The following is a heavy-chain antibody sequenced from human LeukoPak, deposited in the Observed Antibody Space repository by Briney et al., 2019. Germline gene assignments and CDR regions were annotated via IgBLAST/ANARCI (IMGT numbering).Heavy chain of an antibody. CDR2: ISSDGVST. Sequence: GGSLRLSCSASGLTFSRSPMHWVRQAPGKGLEYVSAISSDGVSTYYGASVKGRFTISRDNSKNTLYLQMSSLRVEDTALYYCVKEAAFYDHWGPGTLVTVSS. J-gene: IGHJ5*02. D-gene: IGHD6-13*01. V-gene: IGHV3-64D*06. CDR1: GLTFSRSP. CDR3: VKEAAFYDH.